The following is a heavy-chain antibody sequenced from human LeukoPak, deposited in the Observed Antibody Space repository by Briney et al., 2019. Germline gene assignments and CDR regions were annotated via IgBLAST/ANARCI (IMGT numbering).Heavy chain of an antibody. J-gene: IGHJ4*02. V-gene: IGHV3-9*01. CDR2: ISWNSGSI. Sequence: GGSLRLSCAASGFIFDDYAMHWVRQAPGKGLEWVSYISWNSGSIGYADSVKGRLTISRDNAKNSLYLQMNSLRAEDTALYYCAKDGSYYYDSSGYFDYWGQGTLVTVSS. CDR1: GFIFDDYA. CDR3: AKDGSYYYDSSGYFDY. D-gene: IGHD3-22*01.